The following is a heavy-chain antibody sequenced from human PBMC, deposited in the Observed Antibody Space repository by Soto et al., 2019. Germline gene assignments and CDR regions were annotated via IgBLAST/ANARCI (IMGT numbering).Heavy chain of an antibody. Sequence: SVKVSCKASGGTFSSYAISWVRQAPGQGLEWMGGIIPMFHTANYAQKFQGRVTITADESTTTAYMELSGLRSDDTAIYYCARVSVRQDFDYWGQGTLVTVSS. D-gene: IGHD2-15*01. V-gene: IGHV1-69*13. CDR1: GGTFSSYA. CDR3: ARVSVRQDFDY. CDR2: IIPMFHTA. J-gene: IGHJ4*02.